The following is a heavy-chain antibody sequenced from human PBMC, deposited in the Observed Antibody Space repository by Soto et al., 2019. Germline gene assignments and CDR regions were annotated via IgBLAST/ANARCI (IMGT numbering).Heavy chain of an antibody. Sequence: QVQLQQWGAGLLKPSETLSLTCAVYGGFVSSGSYYWSWIRQPPRKGLEWIGEMSHSGGTHFNPSLTSRVTISVDTSKNQFSLKMSSVTAADTALYYCARVERGTATTVVDAFDIWGPGTMVTVSS. CDR2: MSHSGGT. D-gene: IGHD1-1*01. CDR3: ARVERGTATTVVDAFDI. CDR1: GGFVSSGSYY. J-gene: IGHJ3*02. V-gene: IGHV4-34*01.